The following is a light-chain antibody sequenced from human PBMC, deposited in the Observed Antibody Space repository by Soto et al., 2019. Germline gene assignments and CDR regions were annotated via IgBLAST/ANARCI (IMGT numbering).Light chain of an antibody. Sequence: EIVLTQSPGTLSLSPGERATLSCRASQSVSSNYLAWYQQKPGQAPRPLIYGASSRATGIPDRFSGSGAGKDFPLTIGRLGFVDFAVYSCQQYGSPRWTVAQGTKVNIK. CDR3: QQYGSPRWT. J-gene: IGKJ1*01. CDR1: QSVSSNY. CDR2: GAS. V-gene: IGKV3-20*01.